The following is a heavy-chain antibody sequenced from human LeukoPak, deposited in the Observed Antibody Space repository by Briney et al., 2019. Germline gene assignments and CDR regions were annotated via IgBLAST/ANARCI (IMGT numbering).Heavy chain of an antibody. CDR3: ARDKGLPQAFDI. CDR1: GGSISSFY. V-gene: IGHV4-59*01. D-gene: IGHD5/OR15-5a*01. J-gene: IGHJ3*02. Sequence: PSETLSLTCTVSGGSISSFYWSWIRQPPGKGLEYIGYISYSETTSYNPSLKSRVTISADTSKNQFSLKLTSVTAADTAVYYCARDKGLPQAFDIWGQGTMVTVSS. CDR2: ISYSETT.